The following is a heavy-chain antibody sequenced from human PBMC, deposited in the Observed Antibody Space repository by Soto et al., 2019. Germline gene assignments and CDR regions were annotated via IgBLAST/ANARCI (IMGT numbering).Heavy chain of an antibody. J-gene: IGHJ4*01. D-gene: IGHD1-26*01. CDR1: GFSFSIYG. CDR2: ISYDGSNK. V-gene: IGHV3-30*18. Sequence: QVQLVESGGGVVQPGRSLRLSCVASGFSFSIYGMYWVRQAPGKGLGWVAAISYDGSNKYYVDSVRGRFTISRDNSKNTVYLQMNSLRAEDTAVYYCAKPYSGSPPKNFDYWGQGTLVTVSS. CDR3: AKPYSGSPPKNFDY.